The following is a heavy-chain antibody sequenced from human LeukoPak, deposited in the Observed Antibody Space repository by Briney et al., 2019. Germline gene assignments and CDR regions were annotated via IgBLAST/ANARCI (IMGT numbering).Heavy chain of an antibody. Sequence: GGPLRLSCAASGFTFSSYSMNWVRQAPGKGLEWVSSISSSSSYIYYADSVKGRFTISRDNAKNSLYLQMNSLRAEDTAVYYCARGSSXWXXAXXFDIXGXGXXVXVSS. CDR1: GFTFSSYS. D-gene: IGHD6-19*01. CDR2: ISSSSSYI. J-gene: IGHJ3*02. CDR3: ARGSSXWXXAXXFDI. V-gene: IGHV3-21*01.